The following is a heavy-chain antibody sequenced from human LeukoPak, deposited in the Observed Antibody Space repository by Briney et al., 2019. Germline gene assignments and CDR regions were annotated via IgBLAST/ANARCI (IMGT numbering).Heavy chain of an antibody. J-gene: IGHJ4*02. V-gene: IGHV1-2*06. CDR2: INPSSGGT. CDR1: GYAFTGYY. CDR3: AREKYDGKSWDS. Sequence: ASVKVSCKASGYAFTGYYIHWVRQAPGQGLEWMGRINPSSGGTNYAQNFQGRVTMTRDTSISTAYMELTRLRSDDTAVYYCAREKYDGKSWDSWGQGTLVTVSS. D-gene: IGHD4-23*01.